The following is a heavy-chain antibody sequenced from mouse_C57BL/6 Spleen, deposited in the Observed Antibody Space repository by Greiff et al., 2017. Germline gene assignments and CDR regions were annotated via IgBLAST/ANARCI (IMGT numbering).Heavy chain of an antibody. CDR3: TRGGYSLYYAMDY. CDR2: IDPETGCT. J-gene: IGHJ4*01. D-gene: IGHD2-3*01. Sequence: QVQLKQSGAELVRPGASVTLSCKASGYTFTDYEMHWVKQTPVHGLEWIGAIDPETGCTAYNQKFKGKAILTADKSSSTAYMELRSLTSEDSAVYYCTRGGYSLYYAMDYWGQGTSVTVSS. V-gene: IGHV1-15*01. CDR1: GYTFTDYE.